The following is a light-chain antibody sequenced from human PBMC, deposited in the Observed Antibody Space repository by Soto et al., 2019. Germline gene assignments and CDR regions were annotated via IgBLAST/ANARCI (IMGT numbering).Light chain of an antibody. CDR2: GAS. Sequence: EIVMTQSPATLSVSPGERATLSCRASQSVSSNLAWYQQKPGQAPRLLIYGASTRATGIPARFSGSGSGTEFTLTISRLEPENFSVYWCQQYDSSPRTFGKGTKVDIK. CDR3: QQYDSSPRT. CDR1: QSVSSN. J-gene: IGKJ1*01. V-gene: IGKV3-15*01.